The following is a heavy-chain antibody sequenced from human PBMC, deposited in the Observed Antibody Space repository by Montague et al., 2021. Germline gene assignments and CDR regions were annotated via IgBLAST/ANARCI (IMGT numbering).Heavy chain of an antibody. CDR3: ARRMGFVVVTEHDAFDI. V-gene: IGHV4-39*01. Sequence: SETLSLTCTVSGGSISSTSYYWGRIRQPPGTGLEWIGSIYYSGSTYYNPSLKSRVTISADTSKNQFSLRLRSVTAADTAVYYCARRMGFVVVTEHDAFDIWGQGTMVTVSS. CDR2: IYYSGST. J-gene: IGHJ3*02. D-gene: IGHD2-21*02. CDR1: GGSISSTSYY.